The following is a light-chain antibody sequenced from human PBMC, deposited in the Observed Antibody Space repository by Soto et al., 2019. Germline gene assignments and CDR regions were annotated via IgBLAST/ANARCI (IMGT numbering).Light chain of an antibody. CDR1: QTISSW. J-gene: IGKJ1*01. Sequence: DIQMTQSPSTLSGSVGDRVTITCRASQTISSWLAWYQQKPGTAPNLLIYKASTLKSGVPSRFSGSGSGTAFTLTISSLQPDDFATYYCQHYNSYSEAFGQGTKVDIK. CDR3: QHYNSYSEA. V-gene: IGKV1-5*03. CDR2: KAS.